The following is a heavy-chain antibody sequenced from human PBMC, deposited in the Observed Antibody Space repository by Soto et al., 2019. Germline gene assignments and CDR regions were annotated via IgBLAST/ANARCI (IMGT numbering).Heavy chain of an antibody. Sequence: GGSLRLSCAASGFTFSRFWMHWVRQAPGKGLVWVSRINSDGSNTGYADSVKGRFTISRDNAKNTLYLQMNSLTADDTAVYYCARVHNWNYPVDYWGQGTLVTVSS. D-gene: IGHD1-7*01. J-gene: IGHJ4*02. CDR1: GFTFSRFW. V-gene: IGHV3-74*01. CDR3: ARVHNWNYPVDY. CDR2: INSDGSNT.